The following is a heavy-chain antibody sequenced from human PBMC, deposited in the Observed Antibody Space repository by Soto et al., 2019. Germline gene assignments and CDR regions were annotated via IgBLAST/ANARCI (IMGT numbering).Heavy chain of an antibody. CDR3: ARLGDCSGGSCFSRYYYHGMDV. CDR1: GYSLATYW. V-gene: IGHV5-10-1*01. J-gene: IGHJ6*02. D-gene: IGHD2-15*01. Sequence: GESLKISCKSSGYSLATYWITWVRQMPGKGLEWMGRIDPSDSYINYSPSFQGRVTISADKSLNTAYLQWSSLEASDTAMYYCARLGDCSGGSCFSRYYYHGMDVWGQGTTVTVS. CDR2: IDPSDSYI.